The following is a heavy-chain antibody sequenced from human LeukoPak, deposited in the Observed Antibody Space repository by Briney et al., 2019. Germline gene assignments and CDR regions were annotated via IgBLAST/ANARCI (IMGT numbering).Heavy chain of an antibody. J-gene: IGHJ4*02. Sequence: GGSLRLSCAASGFTFTSYSMSWVRQAPGKGLEWVSGTSDRGDYTYYADSVKGRFTISRDSSKNTLFLQMNSLRAEDTALYFCARKAQYNGHYPLDYWGQGALVTVSS. V-gene: IGHV3-23*01. D-gene: IGHD1-7*01. CDR2: TSDRGDYT. CDR1: GFTFTSYS. CDR3: ARKAQYNGHYPLDY.